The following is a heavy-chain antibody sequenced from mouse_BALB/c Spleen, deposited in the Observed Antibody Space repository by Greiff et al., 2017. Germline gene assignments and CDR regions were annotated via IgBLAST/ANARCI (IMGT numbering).Heavy chain of an antibody. D-gene: IGHD2-1*01. V-gene: IGHV1S137*01. Sequence: VQLQQSGAELVRPGVSVKISCKGSGYTFTDYAMHWVKQSHAKSLEWIGVISTYYGDASYNQKFKGKATMTVDKSSSTAYMELARLTSEDSAIYYCATPYGNYYAMDYWGQGTSVTVSS. CDR1: GYTFTDYA. J-gene: IGHJ4*01. CDR3: ATPYGNYYAMDY. CDR2: ISTYYGDA.